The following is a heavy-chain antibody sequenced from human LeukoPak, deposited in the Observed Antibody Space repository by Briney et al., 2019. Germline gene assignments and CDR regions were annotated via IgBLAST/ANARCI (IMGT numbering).Heavy chain of an antibody. J-gene: IGHJ4*02. D-gene: IGHD2-15*01. Sequence: ASVKVSCKVSGYTLTELSMHWVRQAPGKGLEWMGGFDPEDGETIYAQKFQGRVTMTEDTSTDTAYMELSSLRSEDTAVYYCATLGYCSGGSCYDFDYWGQGTLATVSS. CDR2: FDPEDGET. V-gene: IGHV1-24*01. CDR3: ATLGYCSGGSCYDFDY. CDR1: GYTLTELS.